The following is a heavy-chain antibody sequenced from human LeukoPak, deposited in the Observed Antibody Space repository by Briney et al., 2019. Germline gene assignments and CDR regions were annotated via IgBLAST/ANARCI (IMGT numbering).Heavy chain of an antibody. D-gene: IGHD3-22*01. J-gene: IGHJ6*02. CDR2: IHSSISTM. Sequence: GGSLRLSCAASGFTFSSYSMNWVRQAPGKGLEWVSYIHSSISTMYYADSVKGRFAISRDNAKNSLYLQMNSLRDEDTAVYYCARDLSYYDSSGHLNYYYYGMDVWGRGTTVTVSS. CDR3: ARDLSYYDSSGHLNYYYYGMDV. V-gene: IGHV3-48*02. CDR1: GFTFSSYS.